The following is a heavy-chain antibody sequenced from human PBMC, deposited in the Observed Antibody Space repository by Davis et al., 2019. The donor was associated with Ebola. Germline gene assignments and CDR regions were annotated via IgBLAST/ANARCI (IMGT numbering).Heavy chain of an antibody. CDR1: GFTFDDHV. CDR3: AKGPDGYNFFHYGLDV. V-gene: IGHV3-9*01. J-gene: IGHJ6*04. D-gene: IGHD5-24*01. CDR2: ISWKSGSI. Sequence: SLKISCVVSGFTFDDHVMHWVRQAPGKGLEWVSGISWKSGSIGYADSVKGRFTISSDNAKRSLYLQMNSLKVEETALYYCAKGPDGYNFFHYGLDVWGKGTTVTVSS.